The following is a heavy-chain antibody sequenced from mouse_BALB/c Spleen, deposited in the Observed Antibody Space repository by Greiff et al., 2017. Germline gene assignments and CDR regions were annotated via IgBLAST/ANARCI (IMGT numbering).Heavy chain of an antibody. V-gene: IGHV8-12*01. Sequence: QVTLKESGPGILQPSQTLSLTCSFSGFSLSTSGMGVSWIRQPSGKGLEWLAHIYWDDDKRYNPSLKSRLTISKDTSRNQVFLKITSVDTADTATYYCARRPFSYDYAMDYWGQGTSVTVSS. CDR2: IYWDDDK. D-gene: IGHD1-1*01. CDR1: GFSLSTSGMG. J-gene: IGHJ4*01. CDR3: ARRPFSYDYAMDY.